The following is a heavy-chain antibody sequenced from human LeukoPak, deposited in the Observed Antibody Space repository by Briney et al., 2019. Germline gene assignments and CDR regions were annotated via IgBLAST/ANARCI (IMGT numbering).Heavy chain of an antibody. Sequence: ASVKVSCKASGYTFTSYGISWVRQAPGQGLEWMGWISAYNGNTNYAQKLQGRVAMTTDTSTSTAYMELRSLRSDDTAVYYCARVIAAAASDAFDIWGQGTMVTVSS. CDR2: ISAYNGNT. CDR3: ARVIAAAASDAFDI. V-gene: IGHV1-18*01. CDR1: GYTFTSYG. J-gene: IGHJ3*02. D-gene: IGHD6-13*01.